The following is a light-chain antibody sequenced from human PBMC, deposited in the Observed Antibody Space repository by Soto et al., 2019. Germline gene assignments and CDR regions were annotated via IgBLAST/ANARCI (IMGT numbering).Light chain of an antibody. J-gene: IGKJ1*01. Sequence: NRMKQPPTPPPASVTISLTIALRVTQSISNWGAWYQPNPGKAPKLLIYAASTLQGGVTSRFSGSGARTDFTLPTSSLQPQDFTTYYCQGSDSTPRGPVGQGAKVDI. CDR1: QSISNW. CDR3: QGSDSTPRGP. CDR2: AAS. V-gene: IGKV1-39*01.